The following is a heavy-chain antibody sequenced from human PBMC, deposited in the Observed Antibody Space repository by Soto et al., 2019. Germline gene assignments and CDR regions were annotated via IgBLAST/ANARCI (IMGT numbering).Heavy chain of an antibody. J-gene: IGHJ5*02. Sequence: ASVKVSCKASGYTFTGYYMHWVRQAPGQGLEWMGWINPNSGGTNYAQKFQGWVTMTRDTSISTAYMELSRLRSDDTAVYYCARAPKYSSSWLYNWFDPWGQGTLVTVSS. CDR2: INPNSGGT. CDR3: ARAPKYSSSWLYNWFDP. V-gene: IGHV1-2*04. D-gene: IGHD6-13*01. CDR1: GYTFTGYY.